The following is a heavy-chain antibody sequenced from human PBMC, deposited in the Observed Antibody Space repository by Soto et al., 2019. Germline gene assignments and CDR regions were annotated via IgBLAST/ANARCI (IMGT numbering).Heavy chain of an antibody. Sequence: PSETLSLTCTVSGGSISSSSYYWGWIRQPPGKGLEWIGSIYYSGSTYYNPSLKSRVTISVDTSKNQFSLKLSSVTAADTAVYYCARGVIVGATRVLYVFDYWGQGTLVTVSS. CDR1: GGSISSSSYY. J-gene: IGHJ4*02. CDR3: ARGVIVGATRVLYVFDY. CDR2: IYYSGST. V-gene: IGHV4-39*01. D-gene: IGHD1-26*01.